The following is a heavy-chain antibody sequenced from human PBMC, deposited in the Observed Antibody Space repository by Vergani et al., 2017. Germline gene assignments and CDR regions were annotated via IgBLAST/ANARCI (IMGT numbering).Heavy chain of an antibody. Sequence: EVQLVESGGGLVKPGGSLRLSCAASGFTFSSYSMNWVRQAPGKGLEWVSSISSSSSYIYYADSVKGRFTISRDNAKNSLYLQMNSLRAEDTAVYYCAREKNYYYDSSGSSAAWSYFDYWGQGTLVTVSS. V-gene: IGHV3-21*01. J-gene: IGHJ4*02. D-gene: IGHD3-22*01. CDR2: ISSSSSYI. CDR3: AREKNYYYDSSGSSAAWSYFDY. CDR1: GFTFSSYS.